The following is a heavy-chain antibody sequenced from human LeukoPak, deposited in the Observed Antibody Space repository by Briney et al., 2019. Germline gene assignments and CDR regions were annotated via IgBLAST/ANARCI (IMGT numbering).Heavy chain of an antibody. J-gene: IGHJ5*02. CDR2: INPSGSSA. Sequence: GASVKVSCKASVGTFSSYAISWVRQAPGQGLEWMGFINPSGSSAAYAQKFQGRLTMTRDMFTSTDYMELTSLTSDDTAVYYCARDNSVGETAWWFDPWGQGTLVTVSS. CDR3: ARDNSVGETAWWFDP. CDR1: VGTFSSYA. D-gene: IGHD1-26*01. V-gene: IGHV1-46*01.